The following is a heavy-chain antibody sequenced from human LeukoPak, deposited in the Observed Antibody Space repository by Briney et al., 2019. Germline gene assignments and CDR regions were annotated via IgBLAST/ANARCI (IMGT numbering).Heavy chain of an antibody. D-gene: IGHD4-23*01. CDR2: ISLGGLT. CDR3: ARDYGGNSFDY. V-gene: IGHV4-4*02. CDR1: GGPITTTNY. J-gene: IGHJ4*02. Sequence: SETLSLTCAVSGGPITTTNYWSWVRQPPGQGLEWIGEISLGGLTNFNPSLKGRVSISLDKSKNQLSLKLTSVTAADTAVYYCARDYGGNSFDYWGQGTLVTVSS.